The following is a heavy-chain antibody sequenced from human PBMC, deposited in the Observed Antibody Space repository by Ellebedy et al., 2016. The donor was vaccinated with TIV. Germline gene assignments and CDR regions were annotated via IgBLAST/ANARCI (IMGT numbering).Heavy chain of an antibody. CDR2: ISGSGGST. Sequence: GESLKISXAASGFTFSSYAMSWVRQAPGKGLEWVSAISGSGGSTYYADSVKGRFTISRDNSKNTLYLQMNSLRAEDTAVYYCARLSSGPRAPVDYWGQGTLVTVSS. V-gene: IGHV3-23*01. J-gene: IGHJ4*02. CDR1: GFTFSSYA. D-gene: IGHD3-10*02. CDR3: ARLSSGPRAPVDY.